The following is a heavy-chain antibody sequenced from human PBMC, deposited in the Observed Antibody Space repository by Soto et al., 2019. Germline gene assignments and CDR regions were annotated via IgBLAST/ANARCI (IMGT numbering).Heavy chain of an antibody. Sequence: QVQLVESGGGVVQPGRSLRLSCAASGFSFSSYGMHWVRQAPGKGLEWLAVIWYDGSKKCYADSVKGRFTVSRDNSENTLYLQMNRLTAEDTAVYYCARKDDYGDYAPRGYWGQGTLVIVSS. J-gene: IGHJ4*02. D-gene: IGHD4-17*01. CDR1: GFSFSSYG. V-gene: IGHV3-33*01. CDR3: ARKDDYGDYAPRGY. CDR2: IWYDGSKK.